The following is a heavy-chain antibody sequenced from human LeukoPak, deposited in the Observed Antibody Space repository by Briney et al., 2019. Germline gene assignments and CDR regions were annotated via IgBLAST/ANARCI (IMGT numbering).Heavy chain of an antibody. J-gene: IGHJ3*02. CDR3: ARHQDSSGYYYDDAFDI. Sequence: GGSLRLSCAASGFTFSSYWMHWVRQAPGKGLVWVSRINSDGSSTSYADSVKGRFTISGDNAKNTLYLQMNSLRAEDTAVYYCARHQDSSGYYYDDAFDIWGQATMVTVSS. D-gene: IGHD3-22*01. CDR1: GFTFSSYW. CDR2: INSDGSST. V-gene: IGHV3-74*01.